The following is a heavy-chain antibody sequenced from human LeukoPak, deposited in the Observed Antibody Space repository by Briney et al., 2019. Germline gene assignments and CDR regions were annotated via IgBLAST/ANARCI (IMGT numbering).Heavy chain of an antibody. CDR2: IYYSGTA. CDR1: GGSISSGGYY. CDR3: ARFSNDHGVKFDY. D-gene: IGHD4-17*01. J-gene: IGHJ4*02. Sequence: KSSKTLSLTCTVSGGSISSGGYYWSWVRQHPEKGLEWIGYIYYSGTAYYNPSLKSRVTMSVDTSKNQFSLKLDSVTAADTAVYYCARFSNDHGVKFDYWGQGTLVTVSS. V-gene: IGHV4-31*03.